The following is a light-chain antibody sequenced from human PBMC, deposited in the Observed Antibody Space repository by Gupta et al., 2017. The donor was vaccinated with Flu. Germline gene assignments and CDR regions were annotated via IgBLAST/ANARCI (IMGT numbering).Light chain of an antibody. J-gene: IGLJ2*01. Sequence: SYVLTQPPSVSVAPGPTARIPCGGNNIGSKSVQWYHQKSGQAPVLVVYDDSDRPAGMPERFSGSNSGNTATLTISRVEAGDEADYYCQVWDSSSDHRVVFGGGTKLTVL. V-gene: IGLV3-21*02. CDR1: NIGSKS. CDR2: DDS. CDR3: QVWDSSSDHRVV.